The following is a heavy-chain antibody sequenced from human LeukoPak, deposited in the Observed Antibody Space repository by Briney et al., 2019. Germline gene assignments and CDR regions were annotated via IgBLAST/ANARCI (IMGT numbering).Heavy chain of an antibody. CDR3: ARDSSVVVPAASDNYYYYMDV. CDR1: GFTFSSYG. J-gene: IGHJ6*03. V-gene: IGHV3-21*01. CDR2: ISSSSSYI. Sequence: GGSLRLSCAASGFTFSSYGMNWVRQAPGKGLEWVSSISSSSSYIYYADSVKGRFTISRDNAKNSLYLQMSSLRAEDTAVYYCARDSSVVVPAASDNYYYYMDVWGKGTTVTVSS. D-gene: IGHD2-2*01.